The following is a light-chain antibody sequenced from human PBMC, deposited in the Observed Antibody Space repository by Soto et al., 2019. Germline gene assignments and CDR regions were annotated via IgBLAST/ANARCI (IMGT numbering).Light chain of an antibody. J-gene: IGLJ1*01. Sequence: QSALTQPASVSGSPGQSITISCTGTSSDVGGYNYVSWYQHHPGKAPKLMIYDVSNRPSGVSNRFSGSKSGNTASLTISGXQAEDEADYYCSSYTXXXTXXGVFGXGT. CDR2: DVS. CDR3: SSYTXXXTXXGV. V-gene: IGLV2-14*03. CDR1: SSDVGGYNY.